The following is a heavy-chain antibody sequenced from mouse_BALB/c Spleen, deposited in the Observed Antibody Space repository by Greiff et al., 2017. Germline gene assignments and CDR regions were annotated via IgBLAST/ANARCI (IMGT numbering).Heavy chain of an antibody. CDR1: GYSITSGYY. J-gene: IGHJ1*01. V-gene: IGHV3-6*02. CDR3: AREREDYYGSPSFDV. CDR2: ISYDGSN. Sequence: EVQLQESGPGLVKPSQSLSLTCSVTGYSITSGYYWNWIRQFPGNKLEWMGYISYDGSNNYNPSLKNRISITRDTSKNQFFLKLNSVTTEDTATYYCAREREDYYGSPSFDVWGAGTTVTVSS. D-gene: IGHD1-1*01.